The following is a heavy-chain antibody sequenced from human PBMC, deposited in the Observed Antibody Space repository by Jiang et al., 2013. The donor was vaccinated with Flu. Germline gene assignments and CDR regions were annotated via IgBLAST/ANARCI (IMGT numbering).Heavy chain of an antibody. J-gene: IGHJ5*02. CDR3: ARDDCPYCGGDKTFDP. D-gene: IGHD2-21*02. Sequence: LEWVAVISYDGSNKYYADSVKGRFTISRDNSKNTLYLQMNSLRAEGTAVYYCARDDCPYCGGDKTFDPWGQGTLVTVSS. CDR2: ISYDGSNK. V-gene: IGHV3-30-3*01.